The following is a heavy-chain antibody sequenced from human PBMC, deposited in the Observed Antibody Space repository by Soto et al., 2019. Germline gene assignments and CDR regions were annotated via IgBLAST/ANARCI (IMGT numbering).Heavy chain of an antibody. CDR1: GDTSTIYT. CDR2: IVPTLRLT. D-gene: IGHD2-8*01. J-gene: IGHJ4*02. V-gene: IGHV1-69*08. CDR3: ATEKYGAGRVCVYD. Sequence: QVQLVQSGAEVKKPGSSLKVSCETSGDTSTIYTITWVRQAPGQGLQWMGRIVPTLRLTNYAQEFEARLTIAADKSTITAPMELRSLTSENTAVYYCATEKYGAGRVCVYDWGQGTTVTVSS.